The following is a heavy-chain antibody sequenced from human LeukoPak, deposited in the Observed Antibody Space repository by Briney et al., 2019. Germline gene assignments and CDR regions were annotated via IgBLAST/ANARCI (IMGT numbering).Heavy chain of an antibody. CDR1: GYTFTSYG. D-gene: IGHD3-10*01. J-gene: IGHJ6*02. CDR3: ARDGPFYYGSGSPYYYYYYGMDV. CDR2: ISAYNGNT. Sequence: ASVKVSCKASGYTFTSYGISWVRQAPGQGLEWMGWISAYNGNTNYAQKLQGRVTMTTDTSASTAYMELSSLRSEDTAVYYCARDGPFYYGSGSPYYYYYYGMDVWGQGTTVTVSS. V-gene: IGHV1-18*01.